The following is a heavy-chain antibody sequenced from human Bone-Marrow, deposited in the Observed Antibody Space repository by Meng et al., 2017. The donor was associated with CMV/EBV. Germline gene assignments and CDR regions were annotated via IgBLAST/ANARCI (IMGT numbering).Heavy chain of an antibody. J-gene: IGHJ4*02. D-gene: IGHD2-2*01. CDR1: GFTFSSYS. V-gene: IGHV3-21*01. CDR3: ARDSIHCSSTSCYIDY. Sequence: GESLKISCAASGFTFSSYSMNWVRQAPGKGLEWVSSISSSSSYIYYADSVKGRFTISRDNAKNSLYLQMNSLRAEDTAAYYCARDSIHCSSTSCYIDYWGQGTLVTVSS. CDR2: ISSSSSYI.